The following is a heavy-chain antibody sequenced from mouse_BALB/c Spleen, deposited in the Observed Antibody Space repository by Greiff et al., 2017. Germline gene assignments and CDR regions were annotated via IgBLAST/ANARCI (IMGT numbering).Heavy chain of an antibody. J-gene: IGHJ1*01. Sequence: VQLQQSGAELVRPGALVKLSCKASGFNIKDYYMHWVKQRPEQGLEWIGWIDPENGNTIYDPKFQSKASITEDTSSNTAYLQLSSLTSEDTAVYYCARLYYYGSSSYWDFDVWGAGTTVTVSS. CDR2: IDPENGNT. V-gene: IGHV14-1*02. CDR3: ARLYYYGSSSYWDFDV. D-gene: IGHD1-1*01. CDR1: GFNIKDYY.